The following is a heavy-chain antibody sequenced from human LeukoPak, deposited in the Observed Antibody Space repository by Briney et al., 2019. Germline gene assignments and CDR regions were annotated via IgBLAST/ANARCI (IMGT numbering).Heavy chain of an antibody. J-gene: IGHJ4*02. Sequence: SETLSLTCTVSGGSISSSSYYWGWIRQPPGKGLEWTGSIYYSGSTYYNPSLKSRVTISVDTSKNQFSLKLSSVTAADTAVYYCAGHTNYYDSSGYQDYWGQGTLVTVSS. D-gene: IGHD3-22*01. CDR3: AGHTNYYDSSGYQDY. CDR2: IYYSGST. V-gene: IGHV4-39*01. CDR1: GGSISSSSYY.